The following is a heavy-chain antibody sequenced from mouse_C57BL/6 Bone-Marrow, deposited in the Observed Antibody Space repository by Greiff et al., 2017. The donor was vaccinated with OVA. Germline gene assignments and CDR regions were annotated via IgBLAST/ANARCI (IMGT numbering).Heavy chain of an antibody. CDR1: GFTFSDYY. J-gene: IGHJ3*01. V-gene: IGHV5-12*01. D-gene: IGHD1-1*01. CDR3: ARRSTVVGRGWFAY. CDR2: ISNGGGST. Sequence: EVQLVESGGGLVQPGGSLKLSCAASGFTFSDYYMYWVRQTPEKRLEWVAYISNGGGSTYYPDTVKGRFTISRDNAKNTLYLQMSRLKSEDTAMYYCARRSTVVGRGWFAYWGQGTLVTVSA.